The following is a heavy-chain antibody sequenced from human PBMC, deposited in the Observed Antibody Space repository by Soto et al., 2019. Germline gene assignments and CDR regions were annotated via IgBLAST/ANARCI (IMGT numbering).Heavy chain of an antibody. D-gene: IGHD3-10*01. J-gene: IGHJ4*01. CDR1: GGSITSYY. CDR3: ARRWSGTDY. CDR2: IHNSGST. Sequence: PSETLSLTCTVSGGSITSYYWSWIRQPPGKGLEWIGYIHNSGSTSYNPSLQGRVTISADVSKNQFSLDLRSVTAADTAVYYCARRWSGTDYWGHGTLVTVSS. V-gene: IGHV4-59*01.